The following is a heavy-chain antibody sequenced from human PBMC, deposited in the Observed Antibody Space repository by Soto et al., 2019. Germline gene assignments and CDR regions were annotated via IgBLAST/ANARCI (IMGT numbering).Heavy chain of an antibody. CDR2: IYHSGST. CDR3: GRLFDSGHGPFDY. Sequence: ASETLSLTCAVSGGSISSGGYSWSWIRQPPGKGLEWIGYIYHSGSTYYNPSLKSRVTISVDRSKNTLYLQMNTLRAEDTAVYYCGRLFDSGHGPFDYWGQGTLVTVSS. J-gene: IGHJ4*02. V-gene: IGHV4-30-2*02. CDR1: GGSISSGGYS. D-gene: IGHD3-10*01.